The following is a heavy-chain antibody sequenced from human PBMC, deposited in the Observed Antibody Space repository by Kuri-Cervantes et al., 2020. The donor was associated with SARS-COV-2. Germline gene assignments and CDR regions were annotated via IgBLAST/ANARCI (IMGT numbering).Heavy chain of an antibody. D-gene: IGHD4-23*01. V-gene: IGHV3-72*01. J-gene: IGHJ3*02. CDR3: AREGKGQAIGAFDI. CDR1: GGSISSSSYY. CDR2: TRNKANSYTT. Sequence: GGSLRLSCTVSGGSISSSSYYWGWIRQAPGKGLEWVGRTRNKANSYTTEYAASVKGRFTISRDDSKNSLYLQMNSLKTEDTAVYYCAREGKGQAIGAFDIWGQGTMVTVSS.